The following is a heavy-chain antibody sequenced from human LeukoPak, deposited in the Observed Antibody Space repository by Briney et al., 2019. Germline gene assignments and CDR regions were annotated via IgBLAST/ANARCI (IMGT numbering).Heavy chain of an antibody. D-gene: IGHD3-3*01. V-gene: IGHV1-69*05. CDR1: GGTYSSYA. J-gene: IGHJ6*03. CDR3: ARAYYELPNHYYYYMDV. Sequence: ASVKVSCKASGGTYSSYAISWVRQAPGQGLEWMGGIIPIFGTANYAQKFQGRVTITTDESTSTAYMELSSLRSEDTAVYYCARAYYELPNHYYYYMDVWGEGTTVTVSS. CDR2: IIPIFGTA.